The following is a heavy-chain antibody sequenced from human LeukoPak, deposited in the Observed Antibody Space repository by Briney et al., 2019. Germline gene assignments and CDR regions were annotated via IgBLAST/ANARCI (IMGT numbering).Heavy chain of an antibody. V-gene: IGHV3-7*01. CDR1: GFTFGVHW. J-gene: IGHJ4*02. CDR3: ATDAGYYRFEY. CDR2: INQDGSEK. Sequence: GGSLRLSCADSGFTFGVHWISWVRQAPGKGLEWVANINQDGSEKFYVDSVKGRFTISRDNARKSVYLQINSLSAEDMGVYYCATDAGYYRFEYWGQGILVTVSS. D-gene: IGHD1-26*01.